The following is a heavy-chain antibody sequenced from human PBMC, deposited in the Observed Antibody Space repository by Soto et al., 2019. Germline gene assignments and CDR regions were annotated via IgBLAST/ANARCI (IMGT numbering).Heavy chain of an antibody. J-gene: IGHJ3*01. V-gene: IGHV2-5*02. CDR1: GFSPAADGVG. CDR3: VHHVTGGSFDV. CDR2: IYWDDDT. Sequence: QITLKESGPTVVKPTQTLTLTCTFSGFSPAADGVGVGWIRQPPGKALEWLALIYWDDDTRYSPTLKTRLTISKDISKSLVVLTLTDMDPVDAGTYFCVHHVTGGSFDVWGQGSRVTVS. D-gene: IGHD2-15*01.